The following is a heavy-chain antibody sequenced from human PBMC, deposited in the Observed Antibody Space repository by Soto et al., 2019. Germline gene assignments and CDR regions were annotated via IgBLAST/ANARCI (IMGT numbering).Heavy chain of an antibody. J-gene: IGHJ4*02. Sequence: SVKVSCKASGGTFSSYTISWVRQAPGQGLEWMGRIIPILGIANYAQKFQGRVTITADKSTSTAYMELSSLRTEDTAVYYCARALDFWSAYFDYWGQGSLVTVSS. CDR1: GGTFSSYT. CDR2: IIPILGIA. D-gene: IGHD3-3*01. V-gene: IGHV1-69*02. CDR3: ARALDFWSAYFDY.